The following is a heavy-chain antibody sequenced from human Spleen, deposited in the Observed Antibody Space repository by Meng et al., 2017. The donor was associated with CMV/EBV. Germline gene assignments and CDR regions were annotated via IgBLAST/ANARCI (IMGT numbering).Heavy chain of an antibody. V-gene: IGHV1-18*01. J-gene: IGHJ6*02. CDR2: ISAYNGNT. D-gene: IGHD3-3*01. CDR1: GYTFTSYG. CDR3: ARDPLVRFGVVINYYYYGMDV. Sequence: ASVKVSCKASGYTFTSYGISWVRQAPGQGLEWMGWISAYNGNTNYAQKLQGRVTMTTDTSTSTAYMELRSLRSDDTAVYYCARDPLVRFGVVINYYYYGMDVWGQGTTVTVSS.